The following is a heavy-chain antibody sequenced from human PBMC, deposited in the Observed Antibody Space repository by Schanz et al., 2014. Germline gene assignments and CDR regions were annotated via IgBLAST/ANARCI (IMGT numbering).Heavy chain of an antibody. V-gene: IGHV1-18*01. CDR2: ISAYTNNT. D-gene: IGHD2-2*01. Sequence: QVLQVQSGSELKKPGTSVKVSCKASGYTFNNYTYVMIWVRQAPGQGLEWMGWISAYTNNTNYAQKVQGRVTMTTDTSTGTAYMELRSLRSDDTAVYYCARDRRRYCSTVSCLHDNWFDPWGQGTLVIVSS. CDR1: GYTFNNYTYV. CDR3: ARDRRRYCSTVSCLHDNWFDP. J-gene: IGHJ5*02.